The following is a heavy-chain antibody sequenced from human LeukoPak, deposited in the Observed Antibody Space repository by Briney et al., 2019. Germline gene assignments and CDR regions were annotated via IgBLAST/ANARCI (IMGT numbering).Heavy chain of an antibody. CDR3: ARRGYSYGTMFDY. J-gene: IGHJ4*02. CDR1: GFTFSSYS. V-gene: IGHV3-21*01. Sequence: KPGGSLRLSCAASGFTFSSYSMNWVRQAPGKGLEWVSSISSSSSYIYYADSVKGRFTISRDNAKNSLYLRMNSLRAEDTAVYYCARRGYSYGTMFDYWGQGTLVTVSS. CDR2: ISSSSSYI. D-gene: IGHD5-18*01.